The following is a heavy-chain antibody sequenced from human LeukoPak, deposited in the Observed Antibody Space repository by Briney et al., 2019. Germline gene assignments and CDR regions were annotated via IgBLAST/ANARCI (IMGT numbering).Heavy chain of an antibody. V-gene: IGHV1-46*01. D-gene: IGHD3-22*01. CDR3: AMFSYYYDSSGYYQYYFDY. J-gene: IGHJ4*02. Sequence: ASVKVSCKASGYTFTSYGISWVRQAPGQGLEWMGIINPSGGSTSYAQKFQGRVTMARDTSTSTVYMELSSLRSEDTAVYYCAMFSYYYDSSGYYQYYFDYWGQGTLVTVSS. CDR1: GYTFTSYG. CDR2: INPSGGST.